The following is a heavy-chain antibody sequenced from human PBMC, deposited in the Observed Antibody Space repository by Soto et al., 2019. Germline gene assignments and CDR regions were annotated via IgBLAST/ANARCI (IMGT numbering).Heavy chain of an antibody. Sequence: WGSLRLSCAASGFTVSSCYMTWVRQAPGKGLEWVSLIYSGGTTSYADAVKGRFTISRDNSKNTLYLQMSSLRAEDTAVYYCAREGPSSSLDPWGQGTLVTVSS. CDR1: GFTVSSCY. CDR2: IYSGGTT. CDR3: AREGPSSSLDP. D-gene: IGHD6-6*01. J-gene: IGHJ5*02. V-gene: IGHV3-53*01.